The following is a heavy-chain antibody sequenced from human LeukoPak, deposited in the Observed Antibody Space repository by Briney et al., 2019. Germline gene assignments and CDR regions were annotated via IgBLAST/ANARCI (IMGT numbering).Heavy chain of an antibody. J-gene: IGHJ4*02. CDR1: GGPFSGYS. V-gene: IGHV4-34*01. CDR2: INHSGST. CDR3: ARGLEGYSYGYSEFDY. D-gene: IGHD5-18*01. Sequence: PSETLSLTCAVSGGPFSGYSWNWVRQPPGKGLEWIGEINHSGSTNYNPSLKNQVTMSIDTSKNQFSLRLSSVTAADTAVYYCARGLEGYSYGYSEFDYWGQGALVTVSS.